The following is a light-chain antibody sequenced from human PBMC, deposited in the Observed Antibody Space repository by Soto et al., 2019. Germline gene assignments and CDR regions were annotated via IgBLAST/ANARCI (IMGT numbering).Light chain of an antibody. V-gene: IGKV3-20*01. Sequence: EIVLTQSPSTLSLSPGETATLSCRASRSFSGSYLAWYQQKPGQAPRLLIYAASSRAPGIPDRFRGSGSGTEFTLTISRLEPEDFAVYYCQQCYLGFTFGPGTKLDIK. CDR1: RSFSGSY. CDR3: QQCYLGFT. J-gene: IGKJ3*01. CDR2: AAS.